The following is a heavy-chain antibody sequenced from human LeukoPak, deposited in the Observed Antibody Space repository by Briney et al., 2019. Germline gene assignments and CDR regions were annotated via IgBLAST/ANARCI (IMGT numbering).Heavy chain of an antibody. CDR2: INPNSGDT. CDR3: ARGDYYGSPKVVAA. Sequence: ASVKVSCKASGYTFTDYYINWVRQAPGQGLEWMGWINPNSGDTNYAQKFQDRVTMTRDTSTSTAYIELNLLRSDDTAVYYCARGDYYGSPKVVAAWGQGTLVTVFS. V-gene: IGHV1-2*02. CDR1: GYTFTDYY. J-gene: IGHJ5*02. D-gene: IGHD3-10*01.